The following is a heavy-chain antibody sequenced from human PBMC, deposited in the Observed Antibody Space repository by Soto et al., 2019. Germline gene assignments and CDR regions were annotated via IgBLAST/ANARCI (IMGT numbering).Heavy chain of an antibody. CDR1: GYTFSTYG. CDR3: ARDWRGAEGFDS. V-gene: IGHV1-18*03. D-gene: IGHD3-3*01. Sequence: QVQLVQSGPEVKKPGASVKVSCKASGYTFSTYGFSWVRQAPGQGLEWVGWIGANNSDTTYAQKFQGRVTMTTDTSTTTSYTELRSLTSDGMAVYFCARDWRGAEGFDSWGQGTLVTVSS. J-gene: IGHJ4*02. CDR2: IGANNSDT.